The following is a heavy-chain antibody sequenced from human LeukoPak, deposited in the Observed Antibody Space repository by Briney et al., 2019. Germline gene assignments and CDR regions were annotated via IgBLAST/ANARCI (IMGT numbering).Heavy chain of an antibody. J-gene: IGHJ6*02. CDR2: IRSKANSYAT. CDR1: GFTFSGSA. V-gene: IGHV3-73*01. D-gene: IGHD2-2*01. Sequence: GGSLRLSCAASGFTFSGSAMHWVRQASGKGLEWVGRIRSKANSYATAYAASVKGRFTISRDDSKNTAYLQMKSLKTEDKGLYYCTRPAPSSDILVVPAATYLFGMDVWGQGTTVTVSS. CDR3: TRPAPSSDILVVPAATYLFGMDV.